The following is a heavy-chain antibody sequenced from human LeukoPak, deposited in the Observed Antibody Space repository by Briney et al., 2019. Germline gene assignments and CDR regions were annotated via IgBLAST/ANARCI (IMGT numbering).Heavy chain of an antibody. CDR2: IYSGGST. CDR1: GFTVSSNY. Sequence: GGSLRLSCAASGFTVSSNYMSWVRQAPGKGLEWVSVIYSGGSTYYADSVKGRFTISRDNSKNTLYLQMNSLRAEDTAVYYCVRARWDSTASHFYYFDYWGQGALIIVSS. CDR3: VRARWDSTASHFYYFDY. D-gene: IGHD2/OR15-2a*01. J-gene: IGHJ4*02. V-gene: IGHV3-53*01.